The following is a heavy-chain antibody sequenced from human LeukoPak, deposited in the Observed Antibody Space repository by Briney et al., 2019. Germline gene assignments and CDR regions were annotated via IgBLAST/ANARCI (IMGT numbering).Heavy chain of an antibody. J-gene: IGHJ6*04. Sequence: GGSLRLSCAASGFTFSSYSMNWVRQAPGKGLEWVSSISTSSSYIYYADSVKGRFTSSRDNAKNSLYLHMNSLRAEDTAVYYCAELGITMIGGVWGKGTTVTISS. CDR3: AELGITMIGGV. CDR1: GFTFSSYS. CDR2: ISTSSSYI. V-gene: IGHV3-21*01. D-gene: IGHD3-10*02.